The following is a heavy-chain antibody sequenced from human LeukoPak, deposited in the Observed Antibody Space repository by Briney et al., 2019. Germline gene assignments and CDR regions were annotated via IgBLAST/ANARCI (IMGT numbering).Heavy chain of an antibody. Sequence: PGGSLRLSCAASGLTFSIYAMTWVRQAPGRGLEWVSAITGNGAYTYYADSVKGRFTLSRDNSKNTLYLQMNSLRAEDTGVYYCVRAPATNEWRCMDYWGRGTLVTVSS. V-gene: IGHV3-23*01. CDR3: VRAPATNEWRCMDY. J-gene: IGHJ4*02. D-gene: IGHD2-8*02. CDR2: ITGNGAYT. CDR1: GLTFSIYA.